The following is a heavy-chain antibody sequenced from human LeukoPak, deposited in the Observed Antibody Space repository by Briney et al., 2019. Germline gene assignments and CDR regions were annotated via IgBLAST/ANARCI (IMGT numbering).Heavy chain of an antibody. Sequence: ASVKVSCKASGGTFSSYAISWVRQAPGQGLEWMGGIIPIFGTANYAQKFQGRVTITTDESTSTAYMELSSLRSEDTAVYYCARDRNVVVPAATENWFDPWGQGTLVTVSS. CDR3: ARDRNVVVPAATENWFDP. CDR2: IIPIFGTA. CDR1: GGTFSSYA. D-gene: IGHD2-2*01. V-gene: IGHV1-69*05. J-gene: IGHJ5*02.